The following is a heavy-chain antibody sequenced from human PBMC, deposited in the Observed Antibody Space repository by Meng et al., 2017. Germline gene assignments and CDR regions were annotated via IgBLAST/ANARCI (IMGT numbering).Heavy chain of an antibody. Sequence: QVGLVRSGRAGRKLGASVKVPCKASGYTFTGYYMHWVRQAPGQGLEWMGRINPNSGGTNYAQKFQGRVTMTRDTSISTAYMELSRLRSDDTAVYYCASTEDPLNQWLGQDYWGQGTLVTVSS. D-gene: IGHD6-19*01. CDR2: INPNSGGT. J-gene: IGHJ4*02. V-gene: IGHV1-2*06. CDR1: GYTFTGYY. CDR3: ASTEDPLNQWLGQDY.